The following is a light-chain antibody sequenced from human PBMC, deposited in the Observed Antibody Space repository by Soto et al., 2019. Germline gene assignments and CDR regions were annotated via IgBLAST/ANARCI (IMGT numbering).Light chain of an antibody. CDR1: QSVSSN. Sequence: EILMTQSPATLSVSPGEGATLSCRASQSVSSNLAWYQQKPGQAPRLLIYDASTRATGIPARFSGSGSGTEVTLTISSLQAEDSAVDYCQYYNNWPPTTFGGGTRVEIK. CDR3: QYYNNWPPTT. CDR2: DAS. V-gene: IGKV3-15*01. J-gene: IGKJ4*01.